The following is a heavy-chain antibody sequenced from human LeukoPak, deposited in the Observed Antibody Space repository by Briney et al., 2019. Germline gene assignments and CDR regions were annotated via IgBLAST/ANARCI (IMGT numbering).Heavy chain of an antibody. CDR1: GGSISSGDYY. Sequence: SGTLSLTCTVSGGSISSGDYYWSWIRQPPGKGLEWIGYIYYSGSTYYNPSLKSRVTISVDTSKNQFSLKLSSVTAADTAVYYCARESDSSGYYCLDYWGQGTLVTVSS. V-gene: IGHV4-30-4*01. CDR3: ARESDSSGYYCLDY. CDR2: IYYSGST. J-gene: IGHJ4*02. D-gene: IGHD3-22*01.